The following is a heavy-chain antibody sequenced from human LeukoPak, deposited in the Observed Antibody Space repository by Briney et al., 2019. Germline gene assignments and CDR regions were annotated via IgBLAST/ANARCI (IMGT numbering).Heavy chain of an antibody. V-gene: IGHV4-34*01. D-gene: IGHD3-9*01. J-gene: IGHJ4*02. CDR2: INHSGST. CDR3: ARGPQTYYDILTGLSF. CDR1: GGSFSGYY. Sequence: SETLSLTCAVYGGSFSGYYWSWIRQPPGKGLEWIGEINHSGSTNYNPSLKSRVTISVDTSKNQFSLKLSSVTAADTAVYYCARGPQTYYDILTGLSFRGQGTLVTVSS.